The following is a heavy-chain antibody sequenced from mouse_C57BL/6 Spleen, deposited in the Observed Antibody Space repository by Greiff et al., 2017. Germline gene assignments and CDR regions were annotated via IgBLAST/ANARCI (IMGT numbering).Heavy chain of an antibody. V-gene: IGHV7-3*01. J-gene: IGHJ1*03. CDR2: IRNKANGYTT. CDR1: GFTFTDYY. CDR3: ARYTNYGSIYGYFDV. D-gene: IGHD1-1*01. Sequence: EVQVVESGGGLVQPGGSLSLSCAASGFTFTDYYMSWVRQPPGKALEWLGFIRNKANGYTTEYSASVKGRFTISRDNSQSNLYLQMNALGAEDSATYYCARYTNYGSIYGYFDVWGTGTTVTVSS.